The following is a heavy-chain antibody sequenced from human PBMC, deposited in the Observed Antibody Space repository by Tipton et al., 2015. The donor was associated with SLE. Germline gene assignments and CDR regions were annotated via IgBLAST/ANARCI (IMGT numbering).Heavy chain of an antibody. V-gene: IGHV4-34*01. J-gene: IGHJ4*02. D-gene: IGHD7-27*01. CDR2: INHSGST. CDR1: GGSFSGYY. Sequence: TLSLTCAVYGGSFSGYYWSWIRQPPGKGLEWIGEINHSGSTNYNPSLKSRVTISVETSKTHFSLKMSFVTAADTAMYYCARLSSGTGDFEHWGQGTLVIVSS. CDR3: ARLSSGTGDFEH.